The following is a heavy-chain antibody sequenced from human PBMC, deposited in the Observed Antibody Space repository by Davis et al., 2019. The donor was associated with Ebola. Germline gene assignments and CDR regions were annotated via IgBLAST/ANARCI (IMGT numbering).Heavy chain of an antibody. J-gene: IGHJ4*02. Sequence: GGSLRLSCAASGFTFGDYSMTWVRQAPGKGLEWVSSINVNGDNTYYADSVKGRFTISRDTSKNMLYLQMNSLGAEDTAVYYCARDLISSDIVVVVAATGFDYWGQGTLVTVSS. D-gene: IGHD2-15*01. CDR2: INVNGDNT. CDR1: GFTFGDYS. V-gene: IGHV3-23*01. CDR3: ARDLISSDIVVVVAATGFDY.